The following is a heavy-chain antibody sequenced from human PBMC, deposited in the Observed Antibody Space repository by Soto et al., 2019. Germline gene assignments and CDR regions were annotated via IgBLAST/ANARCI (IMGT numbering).Heavy chain of an antibody. CDR2: INPNSGYT. D-gene: IGHD1-7*01. J-gene: IGHJ1*01. V-gene: IGHV1-2*02. CDR1: GYTFTRYY. CDR3: ARRGARNYGYRYH. Sequence: ASVKVSCQASGYTFTRYYMHWGRQAPGQGLEGMGWINPNSGYTNYAPKVQGRVTMTRETSFTTVYIDLTRLRSDDTVVYYCARRGARNYGYRYHWG.